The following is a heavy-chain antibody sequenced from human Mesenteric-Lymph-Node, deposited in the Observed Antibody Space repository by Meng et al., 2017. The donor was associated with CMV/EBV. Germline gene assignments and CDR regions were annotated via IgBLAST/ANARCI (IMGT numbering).Heavy chain of an antibody. J-gene: IGHJ4*02. CDR2: INHSGST. D-gene: IGHD3-9*01. V-gene: IGHV4-34*01. CDR3: ARGSSYDILTGYIDY. Sequence: QVQFHQWGAGLLKPSETLSVTCAVYGGSFSGYYWNWIRQSPEKGLEWIGEINHSGSTTYNPSFTSRIIISVDTSTNQISLNMSSVTAADTAVYYCARGSSYDILTGYIDYWGQGALVTVSS. CDR1: GGSFSGYY.